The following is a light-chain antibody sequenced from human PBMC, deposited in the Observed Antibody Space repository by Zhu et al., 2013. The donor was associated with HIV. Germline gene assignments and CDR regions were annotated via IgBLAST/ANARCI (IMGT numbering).Light chain of an antibody. Sequence: QSALTQPASVSGSPGQSITISCTGTSSDVGGYRYVSWYQQHPGKAPKLTIYEVSKRPSGVSNRFSGSKSGNTASLTISGLQAEDEADYYCSSYAGSSTHYVFGTGTKVTVL. CDR3: SSYAGSSTHYV. CDR1: SSDVGGYRY. J-gene: IGLJ1*01. V-gene: IGLV2-14*01. CDR2: EVS.